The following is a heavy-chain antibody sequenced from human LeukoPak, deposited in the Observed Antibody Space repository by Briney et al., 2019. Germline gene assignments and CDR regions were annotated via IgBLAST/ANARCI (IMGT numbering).Heavy chain of an antibody. CDR2: IYYSGST. J-gene: IGHJ6*03. D-gene: IGHD4-23*01. V-gene: IGHV4-31*03. CDR3: ARVTYYYYYMDV. Sequence: SETVSLTCTVSGGSISSGDYYWSWIRQHPGKGLEWIGYIYYSGSTYNNPSLKSRVTISVDTSKNQFSLKLSSVTAADTAVYYCARVTYYYYYMDVWGKGTTVTVSS. CDR1: GGSISSGDYY.